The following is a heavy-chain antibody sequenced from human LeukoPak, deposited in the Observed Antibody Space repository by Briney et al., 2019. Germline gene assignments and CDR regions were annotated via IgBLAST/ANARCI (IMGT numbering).Heavy chain of an antibody. CDR1: GFTFGNYA. J-gene: IGHJ4*02. Sequence: GGSLRLSCAASGFTFGNYAMHWVRQAPGKGLEWVAFISYDGSSKYYADSVKGRFTISRDNSKNTLYLQMNSLRAEDTAVYYCARDKGYSSSCNDYWGQGTLVTVSS. CDR2: ISYDGSSK. D-gene: IGHD6-13*01. CDR3: ARDKGYSSSCNDY. V-gene: IGHV3-30-3*01.